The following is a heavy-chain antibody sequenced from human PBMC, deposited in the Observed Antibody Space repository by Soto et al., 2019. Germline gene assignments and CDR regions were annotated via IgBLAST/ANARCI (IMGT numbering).Heavy chain of an antibody. J-gene: IGHJ5*02. CDR3: ARGQALKRYYDILTGWSLDP. CDR2: INHSGST. D-gene: IGHD3-9*01. CDR1: GGSFSGYY. V-gene: IGHV4-34*01. Sequence: SETLSLTCAVYGGSFSGYYWSWIRQPPGKGLEWIGEINHSGSTNYNPSLKSRVTISVDTSKNQFSLKLSSVTAADTAVYYCARGQALKRYYDILTGWSLDPWGQGTLVTVSS.